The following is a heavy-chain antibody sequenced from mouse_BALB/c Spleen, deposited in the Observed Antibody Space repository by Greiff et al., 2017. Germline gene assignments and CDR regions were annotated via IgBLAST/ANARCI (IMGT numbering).Heavy chain of an antibody. CDR3: ASDGSMDY. CDR2: ISYDGSN. V-gene: IGHV3-6*02. J-gene: IGHJ4*01. Sequence: EVQLQQSGPGLVKPSQSLSLTCSVTGYSITSGYYWNWIRQFPGNKLEWMGYISYDGSNNYNPSLKNRISITRDTSKNQFFLKLNSVTTEDTATYYCASDGSMDYWGQGTSVTVSS. CDR1: GYSITSGYY.